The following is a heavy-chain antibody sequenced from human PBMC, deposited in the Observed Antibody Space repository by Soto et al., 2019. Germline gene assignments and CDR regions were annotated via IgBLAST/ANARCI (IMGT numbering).Heavy chain of an antibody. V-gene: IGHV4-59*01. CDR1: GGSISGYY. Sequence: SETLSLTCIVSGGSISGYYWSWIRQPPGKGLEWIGYIYHSGSTNYNPSLKSRVTISIDTSKNQFSLKLSSVTPTDTAVYYCARSDSSGYYGLFDYWGQGTLVTVSP. D-gene: IGHD3-22*01. CDR2: IYHSGST. CDR3: ARSDSSGYYGLFDY. J-gene: IGHJ4*02.